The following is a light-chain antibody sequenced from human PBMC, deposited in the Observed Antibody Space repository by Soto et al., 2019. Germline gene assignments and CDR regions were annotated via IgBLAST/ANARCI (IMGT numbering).Light chain of an antibody. J-gene: IGKJ4*01. V-gene: IGKV3-11*01. CDR2: EAS. CDR3: LQDYSFPLT. Sequence: EIVFTQSPGTLSLSPGERATLSCRASQSVSSYLAWYQQKPGQAPRLLIYEASNRATGIPARFSGSGSGTDFTLTISSLQPEDSATYYCLQDYSFPLTFGGGTKVDIK. CDR1: QSVSSY.